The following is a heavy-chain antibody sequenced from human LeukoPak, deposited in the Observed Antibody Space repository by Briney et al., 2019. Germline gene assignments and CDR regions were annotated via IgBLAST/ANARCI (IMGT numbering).Heavy chain of an antibody. D-gene: IGHD3-22*01. V-gene: IGHV3-30*03. CDR1: GFTFSSYG. J-gene: IGHJ4*02. Sequence: GRSLRLSCAASGFTFSSYGMHWVRQAPGKGLEWVAVISYDGSNKYYADSVKGRFTISRDNSKNTLYLQMNSLRAEDTAVYYCARKYYYDSSGYFWIDYWGQGTLVIVSS. CDR3: ARKYYYDSSGYFWIDY. CDR2: ISYDGSNK.